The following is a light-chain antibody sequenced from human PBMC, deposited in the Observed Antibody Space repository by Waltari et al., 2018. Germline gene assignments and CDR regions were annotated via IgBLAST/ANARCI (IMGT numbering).Light chain of an antibody. J-gene: IGLJ2*01. CDR1: ALSKKY. CDR2: QDT. CDR3: YSTEDAGHHRV. Sequence: SYDLTQTPSVSVSPGQTDRTTCSGDALSKKYAYWFQQKSGQAPILVIYQDTKRPSGIPERFSGSSSGTMATLTISGARVEDEADYYCYSTEDAGHHRVFGGGTKVTVL. V-gene: IGLV3-10*01.